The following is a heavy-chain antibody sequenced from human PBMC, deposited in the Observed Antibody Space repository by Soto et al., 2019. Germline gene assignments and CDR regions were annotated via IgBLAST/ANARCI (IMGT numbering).Heavy chain of an antibody. V-gene: IGHV1-69*13. CDR3: ALGIAAAGTPSWFDP. CDR2: IIPIFGTA. J-gene: IGHJ5*02. Sequence: GASVKVSCKASGGTFSSYAISWVRQAPGQGLEWMGGIIPIFGTANYAQKFQGRVTITADESTSTAYMELSSLRSEDTAVYYCALGIAAAGTPSWFDPWGQGTLVTVSS. D-gene: IGHD6-13*01. CDR1: GGTFSSYA.